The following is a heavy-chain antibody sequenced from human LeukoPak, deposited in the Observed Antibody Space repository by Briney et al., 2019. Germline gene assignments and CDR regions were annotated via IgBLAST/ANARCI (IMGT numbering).Heavy chain of an antibody. CDR1: GYTFTGYY. CDR2: INPNSGGT. CDR3: ARDRNIVGATTFWFDP. Sequence: ASVKVSCKASGYTFTGYYMHWVRQAPGQGLEWMGWINPNSGGTNYAQKFQGRVTMTRDTSISTAYMELSSLRSEDTAVYYCARDRNIVGATTFWFDPWGQGTLVTVSS. V-gene: IGHV1-2*02. J-gene: IGHJ5*02. D-gene: IGHD1-26*01.